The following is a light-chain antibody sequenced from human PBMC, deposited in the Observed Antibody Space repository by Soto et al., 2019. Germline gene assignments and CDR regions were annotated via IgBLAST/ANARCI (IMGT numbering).Light chain of an antibody. CDR1: QSVSSSY. CDR3: QQYGRSPRT. CDR2: GAS. J-gene: IGKJ1*01. Sequence: EIVLTQSPGTLSLSPGERATLSCRASQSVSSSYLAWYQQKPGQAPRLLICGASSRATGIPDRFSGSGSGTDVTLTISRLEPEDFAVYYCQQYGRSPRTFGQGTKVEIK. V-gene: IGKV3-20*01.